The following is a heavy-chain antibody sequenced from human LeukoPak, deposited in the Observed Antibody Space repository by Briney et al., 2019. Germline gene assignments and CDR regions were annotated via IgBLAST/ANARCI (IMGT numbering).Heavy chain of an antibody. J-gene: IGHJ4*02. D-gene: IGHD6-13*01. Sequence: GRSLRLSCAASGFTFSSYAMHWVRQAPGKGPEWVAIISYDGNNKNYADSVKGRFTISRDNSKNTLYLQMNSLRVEDTAVYYCAKGPKQLLVGSRGYYFDYWGQGTLVTVSS. CDR2: ISYDGNNK. CDR1: GFTFSSYA. CDR3: AKGPKQLLVGSRGYYFDY. V-gene: IGHV3-30*04.